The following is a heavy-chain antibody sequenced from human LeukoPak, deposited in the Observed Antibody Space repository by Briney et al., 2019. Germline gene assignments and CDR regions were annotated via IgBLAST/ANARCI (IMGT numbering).Heavy chain of an antibody. Sequence: SETLSLTCTVSGYSMSSGDYWGWIRQPPGKGLEWIGNIYHSGSTYYNPSLMSRVTISVHTSKNQFSLKLSSVTAADTAVYYCARALNVRPYNCFDSWGQGTLVTVSS. CDR1: GYSMSSGDY. CDR2: IYHSGST. J-gene: IGHJ5*01. CDR3: ARALNVRPYNCFDS. V-gene: IGHV4-38-2*02.